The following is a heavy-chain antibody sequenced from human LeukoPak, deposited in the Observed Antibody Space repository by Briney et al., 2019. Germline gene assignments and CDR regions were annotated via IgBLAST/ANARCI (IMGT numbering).Heavy chain of an antibody. J-gene: IGHJ4*02. Sequence: SETLSLTCTVSGGSISSSSYYCGWIRQPPGKGLEWIGSIYYSGSTYYNPSLKSRVTISVDTSKNQFSLKLSSVTAADTAVYYCAGLLTGRDGYKDYWGQGTLVTVSS. CDR1: GGSISSSSYY. V-gene: IGHV4-39*01. D-gene: IGHD5-24*01. CDR2: IYYSGST. CDR3: AGLLTGRDGYKDY.